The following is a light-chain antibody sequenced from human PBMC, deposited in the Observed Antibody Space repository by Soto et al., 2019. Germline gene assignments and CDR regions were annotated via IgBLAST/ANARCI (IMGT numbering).Light chain of an antibody. V-gene: IGLV2-14*01. CDR1: SSDIGAHNF. CDR2: EVT. Sequence: QSALTQPASVSGSPGQSITLSCAGTSSDIGAHNFVSWYQPHPGKAPKLIIYEVTKWPSGVSTRFSGSKAGNTASLTISGLQAEDEADYYCNSYTLSRTVVFGGGTKLTVL. J-gene: IGLJ2*01. CDR3: NSYTLSRTVV.